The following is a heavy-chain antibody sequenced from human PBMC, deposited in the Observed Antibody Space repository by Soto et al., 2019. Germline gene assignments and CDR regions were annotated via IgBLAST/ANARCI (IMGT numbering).Heavy chain of an antibody. D-gene: IGHD2-15*01. CDR1: GGSISSGDYY. CDR3: ARVSPFCSGGSRPADAIDI. J-gene: IGHJ3*02. Sequence: PSETLSLTCTVSGGSISSGDYYWSWIRQPPGKGLEWIGYIYYSGSTYYNPSLKSRVTISVDTSKNQFSLKLSSVTAADTAVYYCARVSPFCSGGSRPADAIDIWGPATMVT. CDR2: IYYSGST. V-gene: IGHV4-30-4*01.